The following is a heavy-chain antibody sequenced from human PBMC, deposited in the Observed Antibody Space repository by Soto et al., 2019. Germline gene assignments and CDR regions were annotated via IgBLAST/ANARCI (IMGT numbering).Heavy chain of an antibody. V-gene: IGHV1-18*04. D-gene: IGHD6-19*01. CDR3: ARDRNSIAVAGLGFDY. Sequence: ASVKVSCKASGYTFTSYGISWVRQAPGQGLEWMGWISAYNGNTNYAQKLQGRVTMTTDTSTSTAYMELRSLRSDDTAVYYCARDRNSIAVAGLGFDYWGQGTLVTVSS. CDR1: GYTFTSYG. J-gene: IGHJ4*02. CDR2: ISAYNGNT.